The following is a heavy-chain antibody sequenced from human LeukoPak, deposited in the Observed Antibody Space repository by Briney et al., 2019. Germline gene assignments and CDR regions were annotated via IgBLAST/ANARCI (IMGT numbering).Heavy chain of an antibody. J-gene: IGHJ4*02. CDR2: IRQDGNEK. D-gene: IGHD3-22*01. Sequence: GGSLRLSCAASGFTFSSYWMSWVRQAPGKGLEWVANIRQDGNEKYYVDSVKGRFTMSRDNAKNTLYLQMNSLRAEDTAVYYCARVRVSSGYYIDYWGQGTLVTVSS. V-gene: IGHV3-7*01. CDR1: GFTFSSYW. CDR3: ARVRVSSGYYIDY.